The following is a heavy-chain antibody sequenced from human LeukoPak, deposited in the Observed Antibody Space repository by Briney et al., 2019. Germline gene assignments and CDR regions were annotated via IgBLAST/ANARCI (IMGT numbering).Heavy chain of an antibody. CDR1: GFTFSSYG. CDR3: ASVLAYCGGDCALSAFDI. V-gene: IGHV3-30*02. J-gene: IGHJ3*02. Sequence: PGGSLRLSCAASGFTFSSYGMHWVRQAPGKGLEWVAFIRYDGSNKYYADSVKGRFTISRDNSKNTLYLQMNSLRAEDTAVYYCASVLAYCGGDCALSAFDIWGQGTMVTVSS. D-gene: IGHD2-21*01. CDR2: IRYDGSNK.